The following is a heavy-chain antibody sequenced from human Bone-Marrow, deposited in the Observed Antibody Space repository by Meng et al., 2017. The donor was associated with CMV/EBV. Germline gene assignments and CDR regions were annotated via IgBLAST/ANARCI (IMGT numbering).Heavy chain of an antibody. CDR2: INHSGST. D-gene: IGHD4-23*01. CDR1: GGSFSGYY. V-gene: IGHV4-34*01. Sequence: SETLSLTCAVYGGSFSGYYWSWIRQPPGKGLEWIGEINHSGSTNYNPSLKSRVTISVDTSKNQFSLKLSSVTAADTAVYYCASLGANYGGNSGSDYWGQGTLVTVSS. J-gene: IGHJ4*02. CDR3: ASLGANYGGNSGSDY.